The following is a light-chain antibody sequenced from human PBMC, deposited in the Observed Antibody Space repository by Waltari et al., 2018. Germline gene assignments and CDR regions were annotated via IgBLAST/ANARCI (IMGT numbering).Light chain of an antibody. Sequence: EIVLTQSPGPLSLSPGESATLSCRTSQRVTRALAWYQQKPGQAPRLLNYGASNRATGIPDRFSGSGSGTDFSLTISSLEPEDFAVYYCQHYLRLPVTFGQGTKVEVK. CDR3: QHYLRLPVT. V-gene: IGKV3-20*01. CDR2: GAS. CDR1: QRVTRA. J-gene: IGKJ1*01.